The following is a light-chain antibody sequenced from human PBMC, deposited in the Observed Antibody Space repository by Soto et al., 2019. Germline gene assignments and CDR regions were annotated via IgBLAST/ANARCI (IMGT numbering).Light chain of an antibody. CDR3: QQSYSTPPWT. V-gene: IGKV1-39*01. J-gene: IGKJ1*01. CDR1: QSISSY. CDR2: AAS. Sequence: IHLTHFPSVIWATVCGRVTITCRASQSISSYLNWYQQKPGKAPKLLIYAASSLQSGVPSRFSGSGSGTDFTLTISSLQPEDFATYYCQQSYSTPPWTFGQGTKVDIK.